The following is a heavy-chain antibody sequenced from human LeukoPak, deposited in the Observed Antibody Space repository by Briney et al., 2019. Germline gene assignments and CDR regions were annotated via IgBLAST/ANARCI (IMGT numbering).Heavy chain of an antibody. J-gene: IGHJ6*03. CDR1: GYTFTGYY. CDR2: INPNSGGT. D-gene: IGHD2-2*01. Sequence: ASVKVSCKASGYTFTGYYMHWVRQAPGQGLEWMGWINPNSGGTNYAQKFQGRVTMTRDTSISTAYMELSRLRSDDTAAYYCARVLGYCSSTSCHAYMDVWGKGTTVTVSS. V-gene: IGHV1-2*02. CDR3: ARVLGYCSSTSCHAYMDV.